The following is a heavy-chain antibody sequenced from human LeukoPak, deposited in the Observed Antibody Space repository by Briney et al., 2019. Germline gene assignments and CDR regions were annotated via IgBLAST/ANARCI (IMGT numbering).Heavy chain of an antibody. CDR1: GFTFGDYA. CDR2: IRSKLYGGTT. J-gene: IGHJ6*03. Sequence: GGSLRLSCTASGFTFGDYAVSWVRQAPGKGLEWVGFIRSKLYGGTTEYAASVKGRFTISRDDSKSIAYLQMNSLKTEDTAVYYCTRATRGTRHMDVWGKGTTVTISS. V-gene: IGHV3-49*04. CDR3: TRATRGTRHMDV. D-gene: IGHD3-16*01.